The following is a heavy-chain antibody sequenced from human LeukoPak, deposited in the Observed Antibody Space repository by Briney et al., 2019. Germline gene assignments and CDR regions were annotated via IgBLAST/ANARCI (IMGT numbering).Heavy chain of an antibody. CDR3: ARGYDSGGPPDY. D-gene: IGHD3-22*01. CDR2: ISSSSVYI. V-gene: IGHV3-21*04. CDR1: GFTFSSYS. J-gene: IGHJ4*02. Sequence: GGALRLSCAASGFTFSSYSMNWVRQAPRKGLECVSSISSSSVYIYYADSVKGRFSISRDNAKNSLYLQMNSLRAEDTAVYYCARGYDSGGPPDYWGQGTLVTVSS.